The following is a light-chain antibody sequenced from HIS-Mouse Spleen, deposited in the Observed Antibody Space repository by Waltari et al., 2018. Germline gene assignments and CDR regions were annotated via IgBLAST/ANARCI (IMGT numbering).Light chain of an antibody. Sequence: QSALTQPPSASGSPGQSVTISCTGTSRDVGGYNYVSWYQQHPGKAPKLMISEVSKRPSGVPDRFSGSKSGNTASLTVSGLQAEDEADYYCSSYAGSNIVVFGGGTKLTVL. CDR1: SRDVGGYNY. CDR3: SSYAGSNIVV. V-gene: IGLV2-8*01. J-gene: IGLJ2*01. CDR2: EVS.